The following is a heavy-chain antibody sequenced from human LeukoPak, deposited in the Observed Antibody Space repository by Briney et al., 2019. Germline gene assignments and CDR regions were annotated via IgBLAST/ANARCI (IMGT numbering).Heavy chain of an antibody. CDR3: ARDTGGFRAFDI. D-gene: IGHD3-16*01. CDR1: GGSISSYY. J-gene: IGHJ3*02. CDR2: IYYSGST. V-gene: IGHV4-59*01. Sequence: PSETLSLTCTVSGGSISSYYWSWIRQPPGKGLEWIGYIYYSGSTNYNPSLKSRVTISVDTSKNQFSLKLSSVTAADTAVYYCARDTGGFRAFDIWGQGTMVTVSS.